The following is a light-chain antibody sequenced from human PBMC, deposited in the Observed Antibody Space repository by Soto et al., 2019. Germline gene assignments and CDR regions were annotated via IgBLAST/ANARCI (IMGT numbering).Light chain of an antibody. V-gene: IGKV3-15*01. CDR1: QSVSSN. CDR2: SAS. Sequence: EIVMTQSPATLSVSPGERATLSCRASQSVSSNLAWYQQKPGQAPRLLIYSASTRATGIPARFSGSGSGTEFTLTISSLQSEDFAVYYCQQTNNWPRTFGQGTKV. CDR3: QQTNNWPRT. J-gene: IGKJ1*01.